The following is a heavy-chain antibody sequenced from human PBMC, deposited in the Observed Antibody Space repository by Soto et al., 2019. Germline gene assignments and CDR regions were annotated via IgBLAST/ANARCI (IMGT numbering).Heavy chain of an antibody. V-gene: IGHV1-18*01. J-gene: IGHJ5*02. CDR3: ARAVRGVSSPFDP. CDR2: ISRHNGNK. CDR1: GFTFSNYG. Sequence: QVQRVQSGAEVKNPGASVKASCKASGFTFSNYGFSWVGQAPGQGLEWMGWISRHNGNKNYAQKLQGRVTMTTDTSTSTAYMELRSLRSDDTAVYYCARAVRGVSSPFDPWGQGTLVTVSS. D-gene: IGHD3-10*01.